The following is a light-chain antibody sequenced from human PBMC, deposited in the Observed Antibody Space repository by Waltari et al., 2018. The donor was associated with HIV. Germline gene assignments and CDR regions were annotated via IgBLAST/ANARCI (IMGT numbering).Light chain of an antibody. J-gene: IGKJ3*01. V-gene: IGKV1-39*01. CDR1: QTIFNC. CDR3: QQSYSVPLT. CDR2: DAF. Sequence: DIQMTQFPSTLSASAGDRVTITCRASQTIFNCLNWYQQKPGKAPQLLIYDAFTWQHGVPSRFSGSASETETDFTLTISSLQPEDFATYYCQQSYSVPLTFGPGTEVDIK.